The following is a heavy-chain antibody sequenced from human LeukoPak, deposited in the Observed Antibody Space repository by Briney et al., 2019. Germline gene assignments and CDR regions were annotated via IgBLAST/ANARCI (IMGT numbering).Heavy chain of an antibody. J-gene: IGHJ6*02. CDR2: INPGGGST. CDR3: ARSVYFGVDV. V-gene: IGHV1-46*01. Sequence: ASVKVSCKASGYTFTSYGISWVRQAPGQGLEWMGIINPGGGSTTYAQKFQGRVTMTRDTSTITVYMELSSLRSEDMAVYYCARSVYFGVDVWGQGTTVTVSS. D-gene: IGHD5/OR15-5a*01. CDR1: GYTFTSYG.